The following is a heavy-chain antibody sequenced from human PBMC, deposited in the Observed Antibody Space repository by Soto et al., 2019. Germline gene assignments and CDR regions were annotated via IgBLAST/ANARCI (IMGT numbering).Heavy chain of an antibody. CDR1: GGSISSGGYY. CDR3: ARDQGIRGFDY. Sequence: QVQLQESGPGLVKPSQTLSLTCTVSGGSISSGGYYWSWIRQHPGKGLEWIGYIYYSGSTYYNPSRKSXXTXSVXTSKNQFTLKLSSVTAADTAVYYCARDQGIRGFDYWGQGTLVTVSS. J-gene: IGHJ4*02. V-gene: IGHV4-31*03. CDR2: IYYSGST. D-gene: IGHD6-13*01.